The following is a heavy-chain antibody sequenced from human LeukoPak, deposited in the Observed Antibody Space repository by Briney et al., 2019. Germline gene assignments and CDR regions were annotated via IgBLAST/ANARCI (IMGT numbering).Heavy chain of an antibody. J-gene: IGHJ5*02. V-gene: IGHV4-38-2*02. CDR3: ARERAMVRGMSWFDP. CDR1: GYSISSGYY. CDR2: IHHSGST. D-gene: IGHD3-10*01. Sequence: SETLSLTCTVSGYSISSGYYWGWIRPPPGKGLEWIGSIHHSGSTYYNPSLKSRVTISVDTSKNLFSLNMSSVTAADTAVYYCARERAMVRGMSWFDPWGQGTLVTVSS.